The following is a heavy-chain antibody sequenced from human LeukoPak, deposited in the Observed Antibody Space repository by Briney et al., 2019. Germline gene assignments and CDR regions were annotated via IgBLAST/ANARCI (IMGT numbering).Heavy chain of an antibody. CDR1: GFTFSSYS. Sequence: GGSLRLSCAASGFTFSSYSMNWVRQAPGKGLEWVSSISSSSSYIYYADSVKGRFTISRDNAKNSLYLQMNSLRAEDTAVYYCARDITPMVFDYWGQGTLVTVSS. CDR2: ISSSSSYI. D-gene: IGHD5-18*01. CDR3: ARDITPMVFDY. V-gene: IGHV3-21*01. J-gene: IGHJ4*02.